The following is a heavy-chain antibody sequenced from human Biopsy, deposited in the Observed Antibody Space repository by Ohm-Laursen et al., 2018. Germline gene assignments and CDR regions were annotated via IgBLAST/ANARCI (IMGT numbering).Heavy chain of an antibody. V-gene: IGHV4-34*08. Sequence: SETLSLTCPVFGKTFSDYQWSWIRQPPGKGLEWIGQINQAGTTNYNPSLKSRVSISADASKYEFSLRLTSVTAADTAVYLCGNEVHGRDYWGLGALVTVSS. CDR1: GKTFSDYQ. J-gene: IGHJ4*02. CDR3: GNEVHGRDY. D-gene: IGHD2-15*01. CDR2: INQAGTT.